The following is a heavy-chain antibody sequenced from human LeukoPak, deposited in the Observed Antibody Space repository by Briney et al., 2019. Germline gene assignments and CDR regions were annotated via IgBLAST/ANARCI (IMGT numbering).Heavy chain of an antibody. D-gene: IGHD5/OR15-5a*01. CDR1: GFAFSSYG. CDR3: ARDLPDF. V-gene: IGHV3-7*01. J-gene: IGHJ4*02. Sequence: GGSLRLSCAASGFAFSSYGMSWVRQAPGKGLAWVANINQYGNETYYLDSVKGRFTISRDNAKNSLYLQMTSLRAEDTAVYYCARDLPDFWGQGILATVSS. CDR2: INQYGNET.